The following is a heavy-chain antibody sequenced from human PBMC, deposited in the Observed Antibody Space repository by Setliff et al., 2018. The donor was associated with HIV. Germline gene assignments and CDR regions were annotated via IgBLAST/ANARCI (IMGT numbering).Heavy chain of an antibody. Sequence: ASVKVSCKASGGTFSSSITAWVRQAPGQGLEWMGWINPSGTYTSYAQKFQGRVTMTRDTSTTAVYMELSDLRSEDTAVYFCARSLGGLAVPSKNYFDPWGQGTLVTVSS. D-gene: IGHD1-7*01. CDR2: INPSGTYT. CDR3: ARSLGGLAVPSKNYFDP. V-gene: IGHV1-46*01. CDR1: GGTFSSSI. J-gene: IGHJ5*02.